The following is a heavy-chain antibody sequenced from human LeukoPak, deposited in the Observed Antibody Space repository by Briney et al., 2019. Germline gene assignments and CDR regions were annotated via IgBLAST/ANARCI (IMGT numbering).Heavy chain of an antibody. CDR3: ARALRTSGYSYGQIDC. CDR2: INSDESST. D-gene: IGHD5-18*01. J-gene: IGHJ4*02. V-gene: IGHV3-74*01. Sequence: GGSLRLSCAASGFTFSSYWMHWVRQAPGKGLVWVSRINSDESSTRYADSVKGRFTISRDNAKNTLYLQMNSLRAGDTAVYYCARALRTSGYSYGQIDCWGQGTLVTVSS. CDR1: GFTFSSYW.